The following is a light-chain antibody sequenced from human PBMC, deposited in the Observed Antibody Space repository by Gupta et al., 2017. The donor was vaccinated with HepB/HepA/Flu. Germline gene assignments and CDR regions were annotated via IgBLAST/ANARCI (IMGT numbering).Light chain of an antibody. V-gene: IGLV2-14*03. CDR2: DVS. CDR3: SSYTSSSTLL. CDR1: SSDVGGYNY. Sequence: HSALTQPASVPGSPGQSITISCTGTSSDVGGYNYVSWYQQHPGKAPKLMIYDVSNRPSGVSNRFSGSKSGNTASLTISGLQAEDEADYYCSSYTSSSTLLFGGGTKLTVL. J-gene: IGLJ2*01.